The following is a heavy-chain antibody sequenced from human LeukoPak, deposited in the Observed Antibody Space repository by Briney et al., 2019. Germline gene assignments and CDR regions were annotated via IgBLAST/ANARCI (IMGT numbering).Heavy chain of an antibody. D-gene: IGHD2-2*01. Sequence: SQTLSLTCTVSGGSISSGDYYWSWIRQPPGKGLEWIGYIYYSGSTYYNPSLKSRVTISVDTSKNQFSLKLSSVTAADTAVYYCARLPAAMVVGWYGRGAFDIWGQGTMVTVSS. CDR3: ARLPAAMVVGWYGRGAFDI. V-gene: IGHV4-30-4*01. CDR2: IYYSGST. J-gene: IGHJ3*02. CDR1: GGSISSGDYY.